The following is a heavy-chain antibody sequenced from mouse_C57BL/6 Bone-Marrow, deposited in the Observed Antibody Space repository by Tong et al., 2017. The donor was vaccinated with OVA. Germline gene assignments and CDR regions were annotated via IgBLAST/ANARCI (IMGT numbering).Heavy chain of an antibody. D-gene: IGHD2-1*01. CDR3: ARNGYYGNYYWYFDV. V-gene: IGHV2-6*01. J-gene: IGHJ1*03. Sequence: VQLQESGPGLVAPSQSLSITCTVSGFSLTSYGVHWVRQPPGKGLEWLGVIWGVGSTNYNSALKSRLSISKDNSKSQVFLKMNSLQTDDTAMYYCARNGYYGNYYWYFDVWGTGTTVTVSS. CDR1: GFSLTSYG. CDR2: IWGVGST.